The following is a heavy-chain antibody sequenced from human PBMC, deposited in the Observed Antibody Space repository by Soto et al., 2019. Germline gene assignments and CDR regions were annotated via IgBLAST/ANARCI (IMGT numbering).Heavy chain of an antibody. CDR2: ISGSGGST. CDR1: GFTFSSYA. CDR3: AKRAHDFWSGYPNWFDP. V-gene: IGHV3-23*01. Sequence: GGSLRLSCAASGFTFSSYAMSWVRQAPGKGLEWVSAISGSGGSTYYADSVKGRFTISGDNSKNTLYLQMNSLRAEDTAVYYCAKRAHDFWSGYPNWFDPWGQGTLVTVSS. J-gene: IGHJ5*02. D-gene: IGHD3-3*01.